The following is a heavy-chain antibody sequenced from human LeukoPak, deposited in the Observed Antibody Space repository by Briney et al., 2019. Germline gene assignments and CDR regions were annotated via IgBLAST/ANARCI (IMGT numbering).Heavy chain of an antibody. CDR3: ARDESRSRAAAGPELFDY. J-gene: IGHJ4*02. V-gene: IGHV1-2*02. D-gene: IGHD6-13*01. CDR2: INPNSGGT. Sequence: ASVKFSCKASGYTFTGYYMHWVRQAPGQGLEWMGWINPNSGGTNYAQKFQGRVTMTRDTSISTAYMELSRLRSDDTAVYYCARDESRSRAAAGPELFDYWGQGTLVTVSS. CDR1: GYTFTGYY.